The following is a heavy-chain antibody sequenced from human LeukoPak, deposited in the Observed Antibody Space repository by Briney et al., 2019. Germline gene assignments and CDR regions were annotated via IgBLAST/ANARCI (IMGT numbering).Heavy chain of an antibody. CDR2: ISTGGDI. J-gene: IGHJ5*02. Sequence: SDTLSLTCAVSAGSICNSYCSWARQPPGKELEFIGYISTGGDINYSPSLRSRATMSINPSNNQLSLTLTSVTTADTAVYFCVRAPGRGYDVDPWGQGSLVTASS. V-gene: IGHV4-4*08. CDR1: AGSICNSY. D-gene: IGHD3-22*01. CDR3: VRAPGRGYDVDP.